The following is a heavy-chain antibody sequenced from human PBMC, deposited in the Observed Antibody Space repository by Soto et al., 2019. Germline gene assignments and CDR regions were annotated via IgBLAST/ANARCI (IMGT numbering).Heavy chain of an antibody. CDR1: GGSFSGYY. V-gene: IGHV4-34*01. Sequence: QVQLQQWGAGLLKPSETLSLTCAVYGGSFSGYYWSWIRQPPGKGLEWIGEINHSGSTNYNPSLKSRVTISVDTSKTQFSLKLSSVTAADTAVYYCARGLGYCSGGSCYPRYWGQGTLVTVSS. CDR2: INHSGST. J-gene: IGHJ4*02. D-gene: IGHD2-15*01. CDR3: ARGLGYCSGGSCYPRY.